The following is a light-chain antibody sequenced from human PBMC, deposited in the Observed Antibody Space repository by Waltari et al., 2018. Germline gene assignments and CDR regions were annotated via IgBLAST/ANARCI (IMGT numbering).Light chain of an antibody. J-gene: IGKJ5*01. V-gene: IGKV3-11*01. Sequence: EIVFTQSPATLSLSPGHRATLSCTASQSVSSYLAWYQQKPCQAPRLLIYDASNRATGIPARFSGSGSGTDFTLTISSLEPEDCAVYYCQQRSNWPITFGQGTRLEIK. CDR1: QSVSSY. CDR3: QQRSNWPIT. CDR2: DAS.